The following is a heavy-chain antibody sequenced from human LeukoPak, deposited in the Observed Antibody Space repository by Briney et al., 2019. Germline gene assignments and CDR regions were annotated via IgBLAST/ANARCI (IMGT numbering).Heavy chain of an antibody. CDR3: ASLEYSSSSKDFDY. Sequence: GGSLRLSRAASGFTFSSYEMNWVRQAPGKGLEWVSYISSSGSTIYYADSVKGRFTISRDNAKNSLYLQMNSLRAEDTAVYYCASLEYSSSSKDFDYWGQGTLVTVSS. CDR2: ISSSGSTI. CDR1: GFTFSSYE. J-gene: IGHJ4*02. V-gene: IGHV3-48*03. D-gene: IGHD6-6*01.